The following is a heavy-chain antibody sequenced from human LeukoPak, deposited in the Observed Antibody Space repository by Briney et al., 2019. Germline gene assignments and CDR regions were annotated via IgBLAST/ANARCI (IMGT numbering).Heavy chain of an antibody. CDR2: VNPNSGNT. J-gene: IGHJ4*02. CDR3: ARILTRSTVTRFGY. CDR1: GYTFTSYD. D-gene: IGHD4-17*01. Sequence: ASVKVSCKASGYTFTSYDINWVRQATGQGLEWMGWVNPNSGNTGYAQKFQGRVTMTRNTSISTAYMELSSLRSEDTAVYYCARILTRSTVTRFGYWGQGTLVTVSS. V-gene: IGHV1-8*01.